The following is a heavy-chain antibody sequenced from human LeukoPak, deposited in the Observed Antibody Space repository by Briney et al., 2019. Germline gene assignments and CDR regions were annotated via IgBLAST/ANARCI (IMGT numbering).Heavy chain of an antibody. J-gene: IGHJ6*02. CDR1: GFIFSTFG. CDR2: ISHDGGEE. CDR3: ARVAEQHVAYYYGLDV. V-gene: IGHV3-30-3*01. Sequence: GRSLRLSCAASGFIFSTFGMHWFRQAPGKGLEWVALISHDGGEEFYGDSVKGRFTVSRDNSKSVMHLQMDSLRVEDTAVYYCARVAEQHVAYYYGLDVWGQGTTVTVS. D-gene: IGHD3-10*01.